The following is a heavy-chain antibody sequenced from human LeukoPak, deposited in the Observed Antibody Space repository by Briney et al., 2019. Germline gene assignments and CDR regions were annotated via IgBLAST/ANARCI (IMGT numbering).Heavy chain of an antibody. V-gene: IGHV1-8*01. Sequence: ASVKVSCKASGYTFTSFDINWVRQATGQGLEWMGWMNPNINKAGYAQKFQGRVTLTMNTFISTAYMELSGLTSEDTAVYYCARVKRLPTVLFDPWGQGTLVTVSS. J-gene: IGHJ5*02. CDR3: ARVKRLPTVLFDP. CDR2: MNPNINKA. D-gene: IGHD6-25*01. CDR1: GYTFTSFD.